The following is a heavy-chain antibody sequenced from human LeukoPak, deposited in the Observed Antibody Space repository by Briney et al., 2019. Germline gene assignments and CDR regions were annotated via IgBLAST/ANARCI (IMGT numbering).Heavy chain of an antibody. D-gene: IGHD5-24*01. CDR3: ARYGFSAVWQGGWHAFDI. J-gene: IGHJ3*02. Sequence: AAVKVSCKASGYTFTSYYVHWVRQAPGQGLQWMGIINPTSGDTTYAQKFQGRVTMTRDMSTNTVYMELSSLRSEDTAVYYCARYGFSAVWQGGWHAFDIWGHGTMVTVSS. V-gene: IGHV1-46*01. CDR1: GYTFTSYY. CDR2: INPTSGDT.